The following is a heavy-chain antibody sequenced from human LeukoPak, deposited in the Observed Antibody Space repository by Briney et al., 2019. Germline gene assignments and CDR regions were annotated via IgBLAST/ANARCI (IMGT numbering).Heavy chain of an antibody. V-gene: IGHV4-39*01. CDR3: ARCVAVAAKYYFDY. J-gene: IGHJ4*02. CDR2: IYYGGST. D-gene: IGHD6-13*01. CDR1: GGSISTTNYY. Sequence: NASETLSLACTVSGGSISTTNYYWGWIRQPPGKGLEWIGSIYYGGSTYYNPPLKSRVTISVDTSKNQFSLKVNSVTAADTAVYYCARCVAVAAKYYFDYWGQGTLVTISS.